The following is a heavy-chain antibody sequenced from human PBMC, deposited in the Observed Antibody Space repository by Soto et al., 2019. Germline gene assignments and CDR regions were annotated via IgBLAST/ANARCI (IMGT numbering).Heavy chain of an antibody. CDR2: ISSDGVHT. J-gene: IGHJ6*02. CDR1: GFTFSTYT. CDR3: VNAARITVFGVVIIGYYYGMDV. D-gene: IGHD3-3*01. Sequence: EVQLVESGGGLVQRGGSLRLSCSASGFTFSTYTMHWVRQAPGKGLEYVSTISSDGVHTYYADSVKGRFTISRDNSKNTLYVQMSSLRAEATDVYYCVNAARITVFGVVIIGYYYGMDVWGQGTTVTVSS. V-gene: IGHV3-64*05.